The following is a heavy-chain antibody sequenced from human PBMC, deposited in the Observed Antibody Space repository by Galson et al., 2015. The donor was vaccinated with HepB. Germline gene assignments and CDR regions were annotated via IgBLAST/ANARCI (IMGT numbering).Heavy chain of an antibody. CDR1: GGSIDFSY. CDR2: FYYSGST. D-gene: IGHD7-27*01. CDR3: AKARANWGLDIDH. J-gene: IGHJ4*02. Sequence: SETLSLTCTVSGGSIDFSYWTWIRQPPGKGLEWIGYFYYSGSTNYNPSLKSRVTISVDTSKNQFPLKLNSVTAADTALYYCAKARANWGLDIDHWGQGTLVIVS. V-gene: IGHV4-59*01.